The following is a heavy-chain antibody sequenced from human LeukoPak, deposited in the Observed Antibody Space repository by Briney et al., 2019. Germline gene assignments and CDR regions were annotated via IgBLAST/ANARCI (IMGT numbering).Heavy chain of an antibody. V-gene: IGHV4-39*01. CDR2: IYYSGNT. CDR1: GGSISSYY. Sequence: SETLSLTCTVSGGSISSYYWGWIRQPPGKGLEWIGSIYYSGNTFYNPSLKTRVTISVDTSKNQFSLKLSSVTAADTAVYYCARVAVAGTKRIDYWGQGTLVTVSS. J-gene: IGHJ4*02. D-gene: IGHD6-19*01. CDR3: ARVAVAGTKRIDY.